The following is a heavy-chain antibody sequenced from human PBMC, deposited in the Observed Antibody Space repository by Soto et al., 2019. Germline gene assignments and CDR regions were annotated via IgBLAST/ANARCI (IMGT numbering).Heavy chain of an antibody. CDR2: ISYDGSNK. Sequence: TXVSLRLSCAASGFTFSSYAMHWVRQAAGKGLEWVAVISYDGSNKYYADSVKGRFTISRDNSKNTLYLQMNSLRAEDTAVYYCARGRYSYVKSPLYGMDVWGQGTTVTVSS. V-gene: IGHV3-30-3*01. CDR3: ARGRYSYVKSPLYGMDV. D-gene: IGHD5-18*01. CDR1: GFTFSSYA. J-gene: IGHJ6*02.